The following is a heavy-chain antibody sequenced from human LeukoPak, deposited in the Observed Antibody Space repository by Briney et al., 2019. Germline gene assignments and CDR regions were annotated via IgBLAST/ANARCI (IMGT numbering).Heavy chain of an antibody. CDR1: GFTFSDFW. Sequence: GGSLRLSCAGSGFTFSDFWMTWVRQTPGKGLEWVANIKEDGTEKNLVDSVKGRFTISRDDSENTLYLQMNRLRADDAAVYHCAREHSLVAIHDAFDIWGQGTMVTVSS. J-gene: IGHJ3*02. D-gene: IGHD5-12*01. CDR2: IKEDGTEK. V-gene: IGHV3-7*03. CDR3: AREHSLVAIHDAFDI.